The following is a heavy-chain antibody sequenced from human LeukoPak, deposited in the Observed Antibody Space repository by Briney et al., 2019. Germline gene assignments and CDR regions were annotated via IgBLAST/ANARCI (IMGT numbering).Heavy chain of an antibody. D-gene: IGHD3-22*01. CDR1: GYTFTDYS. CDR2: INPNTGAT. Sequence: ASVKVSCKASGYTFTDYSLYWVRQAPGQGLEWMGWINPNTGATNYAQKFQGRVTMNRDTSISTAYMELSSLRSDDTAVYFCARVKDFYYYESSADYFDYWGQGTLVTVSS. J-gene: IGHJ4*02. V-gene: IGHV1-2*02. CDR3: ARVKDFYYYESSADYFDY.